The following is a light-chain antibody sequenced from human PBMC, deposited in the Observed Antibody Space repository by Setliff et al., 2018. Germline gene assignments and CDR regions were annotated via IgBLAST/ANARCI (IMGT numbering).Light chain of an antibody. CDR1: SSDVGGYNY. CDR2: EVS. J-gene: IGLJ1*01. Sequence: QSVLTQPPSASGSPGQSVTISYTGTSSDVGGYNYVSWYQQHPGKAPKLMIYEVSKRPSGVPDRFSGSKSGNTASLTVSGLQAEDEADYYCSSYAGSLYVFGTGTKSPS. CDR3: SSYAGSLYV. V-gene: IGLV2-8*01.